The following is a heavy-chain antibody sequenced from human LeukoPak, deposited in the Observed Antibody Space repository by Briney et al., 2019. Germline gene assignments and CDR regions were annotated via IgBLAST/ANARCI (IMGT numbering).Heavy chain of an antibody. CDR2: IRSKAYGGTT. D-gene: IGHD2-2*01. CDR3: TRVVLLWRRGYFDY. J-gene: IGHJ4*02. Sequence: GRSLRLSCTASGFTFGDYAMSWVRLAPGKGLEWVGFIRSKAYGGTTEYAASVKGRFTISRDDSKSIAYLQMNSLKTEDTAVYYCTRVVLLWRRGYFDYWGQGTLVTVSS. V-gene: IGHV3-49*04. CDR1: GFTFGDYA.